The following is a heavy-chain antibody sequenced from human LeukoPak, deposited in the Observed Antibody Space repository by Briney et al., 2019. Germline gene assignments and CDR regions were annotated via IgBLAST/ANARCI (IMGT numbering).Heavy chain of an antibody. J-gene: IGHJ4*02. CDR1: GGSVSSYF. Sequence: PSETLSLTCTVSGGSVSSYFWSWIRQPPGKELEWIGYISYDGNTNYNPSLKSRVTLSVDTSKYQFSLKLSSVTAADTAVYYCAGQDRGYFDYWGQGTLVTVSS. V-gene: IGHV4-59*08. CDR3: AGQDRGYFDY. CDR2: ISYDGNT.